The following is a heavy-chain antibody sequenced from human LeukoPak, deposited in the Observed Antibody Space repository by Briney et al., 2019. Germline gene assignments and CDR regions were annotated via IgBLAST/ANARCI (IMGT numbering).Heavy chain of an antibody. Sequence: DSVKVSCKASGYTFTDYYMHWVRQAPGQGLEWMGWINPNSGGTNYAQRFQGRVTMTRDTSISTAYMELSRLTSDDTAAYYCASIWFGESYSGDFWGQGTLVTVSS. CDR3: ASIWFGESYSGDF. D-gene: IGHD3-10*01. J-gene: IGHJ4*02. CDR1: GYTFTDYY. V-gene: IGHV1-2*02. CDR2: INPNSGGT.